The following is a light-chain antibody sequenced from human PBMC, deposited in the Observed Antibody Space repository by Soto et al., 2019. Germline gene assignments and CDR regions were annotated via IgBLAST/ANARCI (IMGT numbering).Light chain of an antibody. CDR3: QQTDSTPQT. V-gene: IGKV1-39*01. J-gene: IGKJ1*01. Sequence: DIQMTQSPSSLSASVGDRVTISCRASQSIRNYVSWYQQKPGTAPKLLIRAASTLQSGVPSTFSVSGSGTDFTLTISSLQIEDFATYFCQQTDSTPQTFGQGTNVEI. CDR1: QSIRNY. CDR2: AAS.